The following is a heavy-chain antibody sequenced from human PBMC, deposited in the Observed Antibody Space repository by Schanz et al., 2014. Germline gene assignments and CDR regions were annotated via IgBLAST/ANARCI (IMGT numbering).Heavy chain of an antibody. Sequence: QVQLVQSGAEVKKPGALVKVSCKASGYTLTGFGVSWVRQAPGQGREWMGWISAYSGNSKYAQKLQGRVTMTTDTSTNTAYMELRSLTSDDTAVYYCARFNSGSHSPPYYYYGMDVWGQGTTVTVSS. V-gene: IGHV1-18*01. CDR1: GYTLTGFG. D-gene: IGHD1-26*01. J-gene: IGHJ6*02. CDR2: ISAYSGNS. CDR3: ARFNSGSHSPPYYYYGMDV.